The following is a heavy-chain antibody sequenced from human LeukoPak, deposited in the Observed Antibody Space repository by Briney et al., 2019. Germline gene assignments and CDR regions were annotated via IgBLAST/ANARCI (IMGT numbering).Heavy chain of an antibody. D-gene: IGHD2-21*02. J-gene: IGHJ4*02. CDR3: AKSPPPYCGGDCYSLQEYYFDY. V-gene: IGHV3-30*18. CDR1: GFTFSSYG. Sequence: PGGSLRLSCAASGFTFSSYGMHWVRQAPGKGLEWVAVISYDGSNKYYADSVKGRFTISRDNSKNTLYLQMNSLRAEDTAVYYCAKSPPPYCGGDCYSLQEYYFDYRGQGTLVTVSS. CDR2: ISYDGSNK.